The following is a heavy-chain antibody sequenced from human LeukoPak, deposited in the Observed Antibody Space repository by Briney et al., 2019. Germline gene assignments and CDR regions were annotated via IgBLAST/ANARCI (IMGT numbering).Heavy chain of an antibody. CDR1: GYTVTELS. CDR3: ARGSAGLLWFGELLSPNFDY. Sequence: ASVKVSCKVSGYTVTELSMHWVRQSPGKGLEWMGGFHPEDGETIYAQKFQGRVTMTEDTSTDTAYMELSSLRSEDTAVYYCARGSAGLLWFGELLSPNFDYWGQGTLVTVSS. CDR2: FHPEDGET. D-gene: IGHD3-10*01. V-gene: IGHV1-24*01. J-gene: IGHJ4*02.